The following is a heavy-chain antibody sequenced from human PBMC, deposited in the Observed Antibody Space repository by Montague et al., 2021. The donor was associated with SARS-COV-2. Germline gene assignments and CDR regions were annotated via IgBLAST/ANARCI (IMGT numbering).Heavy chain of an antibody. CDR1: GFTFSSYS. CDR3: ARWDPQTLTVISLRGKSANDY. D-gene: IGHD4-11*01. J-gene: IGHJ4*02. CDR2: INDRGVTNY. Sequence: LSCAASGFTFSSYSMNWVRQPPGKGLEWIAEINDRGVTNYNYNPSLGSRVTISADTSKNQFSLKLRSVTAADTAVYYCARWDPQTLTVISLRGKSANDYWGQGTLVTVSS. V-gene: IGHV4-34*01.